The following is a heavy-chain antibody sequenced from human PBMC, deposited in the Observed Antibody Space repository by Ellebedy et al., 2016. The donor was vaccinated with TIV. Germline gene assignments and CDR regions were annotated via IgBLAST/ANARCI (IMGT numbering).Heavy chain of an antibody. J-gene: IGHJ4*02. D-gene: IGHD1-7*01. CDR1: GFTFSSYA. CDR2: ISGNEDNT. Sequence: GESLKISCSASGFTFSSYAMAWVRQAPGRGLEYVSAISGNEDNTYYAGSVKGRFTISRDNSKNTLYLQMSSLRTEDTAVYYCVKGWNSDCWGQGTLVTVSS. CDR3: VKGWNSDC. V-gene: IGHV3-64D*06.